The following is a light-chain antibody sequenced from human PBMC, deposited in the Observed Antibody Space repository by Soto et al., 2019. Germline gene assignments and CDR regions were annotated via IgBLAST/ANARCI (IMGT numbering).Light chain of an antibody. J-gene: IGKJ4*01. V-gene: IGKV1-27*01. CDR1: QGISSD. CDR3: QNYNNVPLT. Sequence: DIQMTQSPSSLSASVGDRVTIICRASQGISSDLAWYQQKPGKVPKLLIYDASTLQSGVPSRFSGSGSGTDFTLTISSLQPEDVATYYCQNYNNVPLTFXGGTKVDIK. CDR2: DAS.